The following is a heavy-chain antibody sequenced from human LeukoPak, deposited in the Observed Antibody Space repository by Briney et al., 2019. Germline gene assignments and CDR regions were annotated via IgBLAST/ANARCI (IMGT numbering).Heavy chain of an antibody. D-gene: IGHD1-20*01. CDR2: INHSGST. CDR3: ARSETITGTTLFDY. Sequence: PSETLSLTCAVYGGSFSGYYWSWTRQPPGKGLEWIGEINHSGSTNYNPSLKSRVTISVDTSKNLFSLKLSSVTAADTAVYYCARSETITGTTLFDYWGQGTLVTVSS. J-gene: IGHJ4*02. V-gene: IGHV4-34*01. CDR1: GGSFSGYY.